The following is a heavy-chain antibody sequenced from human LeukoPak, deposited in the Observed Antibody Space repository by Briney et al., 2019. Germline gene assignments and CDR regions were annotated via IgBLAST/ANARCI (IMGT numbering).Heavy chain of an antibody. V-gene: IGHV3-21*01. CDR3: ARGGVRFLEWLSPWFDP. CDR1: GFTFSSYS. Sequence: GGSLRLSCAASGFTFSSYSMNWVRQAPGKGLEWVSSISSSSSYIYYADSVKGRFTISRDNAKNSLYLQMNSLRAEDTAVYYCARGGVRFLEWLSPWFDPWGQGTLVTVSS. CDR2: ISSSSSYI. D-gene: IGHD3-3*01. J-gene: IGHJ5*02.